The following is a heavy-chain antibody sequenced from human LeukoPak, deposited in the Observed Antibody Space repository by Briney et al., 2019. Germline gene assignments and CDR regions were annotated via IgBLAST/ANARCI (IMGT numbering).Heavy chain of an antibody. J-gene: IGHJ4*02. CDR2: MYYTGSY. V-gene: IGHV4-59*02. Sequence: SETLSLTCNVSGGSVSGYYWTWIRQPPGKGLQWIGYMYYTGSYNYNPSLGSRVTISVDTSKNQFSLKLKSVTAADSAIYYCATQYDILTDYLGYFDYWGQGTLVTVSS. CDR1: GGSVSGYY. D-gene: IGHD3-9*01. CDR3: ATQYDILTDYLGYFDY.